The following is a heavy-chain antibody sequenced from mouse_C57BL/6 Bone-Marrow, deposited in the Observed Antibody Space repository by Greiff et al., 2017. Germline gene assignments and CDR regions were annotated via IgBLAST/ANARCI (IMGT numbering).Heavy chain of an antibody. Sequence: QVQLQQSDAELVKPGASVKISCKVSGYTFTDHTIHWMKQRPEQGLEWIGYIYPRDGSTKYNEKFKGKATLTADKSSSTAYMQLNSLTSEDSAFYCCARPGNGYYETDAFAYWGQGTLVTVSA. D-gene: IGHD2-3*01. J-gene: IGHJ3*01. CDR3: ARPGNGYYETDAFAY. CDR1: GYTFTDHT. CDR2: IYPRDGST. V-gene: IGHV1-78*01.